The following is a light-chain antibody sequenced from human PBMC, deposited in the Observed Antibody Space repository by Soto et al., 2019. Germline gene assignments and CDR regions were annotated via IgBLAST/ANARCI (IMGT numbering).Light chain of an antibody. V-gene: IGLV1-44*01. CDR1: RSNIGSNT. CDR3: AAWDDSLNGVL. CDR2: SNN. Sequence: QLVLTQPPSASGTPGQRVSISCSGSRSNIGSNTVNWYQHLPGTAPRLLIYSNNQRPSGVPDRFSASKSGASASLAIIGLQSEDEADYYCAAWDDSLNGVLFGGGTKVTVL. J-gene: IGLJ3*02.